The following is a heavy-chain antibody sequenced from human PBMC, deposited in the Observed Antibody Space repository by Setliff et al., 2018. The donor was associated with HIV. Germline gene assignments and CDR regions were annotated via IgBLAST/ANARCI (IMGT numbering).Heavy chain of an antibody. V-gene: IGHV4-34*01. D-gene: IGHD3-9*01. CDR1: GGSFSGYY. J-gene: IGHJ4*02. Sequence: SETLSLTCAVYGGSFSGYYWSWIRQPPGKGLEWIGEINHDRTTNYNPSLKSRVTISVDTSKNQFSLTLNSVTAADTAVYYCERRYYDILTGMDCFNYWGQGTLVTVSS. CDR2: INHDRTT. CDR3: ERRYYDILTGMDCFNY.